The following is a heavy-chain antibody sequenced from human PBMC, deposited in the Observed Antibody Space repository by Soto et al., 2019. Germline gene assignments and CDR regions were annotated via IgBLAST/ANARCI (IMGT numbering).Heavy chain of an antibody. Sequence: SETLSLTCTVSGGSMSSYYWSWVRQPPGKGLEWIGYIYYSGSTNYNPSLKSRVTISVDTSKNQFSLKVSSVTAADTAVYYCARGYSYGPNWLDPWGQGTLVTVSS. J-gene: IGHJ5*02. CDR3: ARGYSYGPNWLDP. V-gene: IGHV4-59*01. D-gene: IGHD5-18*01. CDR2: IYYSGST. CDR1: GGSMSSYY.